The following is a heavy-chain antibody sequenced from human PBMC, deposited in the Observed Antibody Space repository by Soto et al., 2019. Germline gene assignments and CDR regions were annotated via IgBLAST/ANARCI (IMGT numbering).Heavy chain of an antibody. J-gene: IGHJ4*02. CDR1: VCSFISYF. CDR2: ISYDGSNK. D-gene: IGHD2-8*02. Sequence: SRRRSCSCSVCSFISYFVHLFLQAAGKWLEWVAVISYDGSNKYYADSVKGRFTISRDNSKNTLYRQMNSLRAEDTAVYYCAKRKSQGVVNDSHFASWGQGNLVTVSS. CDR3: AKRKSQGVVNDSHFAS. V-gene: IGHV3-30*18.